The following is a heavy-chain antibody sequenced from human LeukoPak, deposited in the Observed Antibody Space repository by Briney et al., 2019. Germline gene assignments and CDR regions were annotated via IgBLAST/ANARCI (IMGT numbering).Heavy chain of an antibody. J-gene: IGHJ4*02. CDR2: ISGSGGST. CDR3: AKSSSQWELPYYFDY. Sequence: GGSLRLSCAASGFTFSSYAMSWVRQAPGKGLEWVSAISGSGGSTYYADSVKGRFTISRDNSKNTLYLQMNSLRAEDTAVYYCAKSSSQWELPYYFDYWGQGTLVTVSS. V-gene: IGHV3-23*01. D-gene: IGHD1-26*01. CDR1: GFTFSSYA.